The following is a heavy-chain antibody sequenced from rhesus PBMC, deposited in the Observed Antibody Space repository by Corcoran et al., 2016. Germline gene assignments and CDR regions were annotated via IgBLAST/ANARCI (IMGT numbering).Heavy chain of an antibody. D-gene: IGHD2-15*01. CDR2: IRSGGST. CDR3: ARLTLGCPTL. J-gene: IGHJ4*01. Sequence: QVQLQQWGEGLVKPSETLSLPCAVYGGSVSGYWGGWIRQPPGKGLEWIGRIRSGGSTNYNPSLKSRVTISIDTSKNQFSLKLSSVTAADTAVYYCARLTLGCPTLWGQGVLVTVSS. V-gene: IGHV4-160*01. CDR1: GGSVSGYW.